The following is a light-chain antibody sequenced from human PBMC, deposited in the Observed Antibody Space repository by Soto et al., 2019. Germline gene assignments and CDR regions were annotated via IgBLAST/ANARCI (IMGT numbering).Light chain of an antibody. Sequence: QSVLTRPPSLSGAPGQRVTISCTGSSSNIGAGYDVHWYQQLPGTAPKLLIYGNSNRPSGVPDRFSGSKSGTSASLAITGLQAEDEADYYCQSYDTSLSGFYVFGTGTKVTVL. CDR2: GNS. J-gene: IGLJ1*01. CDR1: SSNIGAGYD. CDR3: QSYDTSLSGFYV. V-gene: IGLV1-40*01.